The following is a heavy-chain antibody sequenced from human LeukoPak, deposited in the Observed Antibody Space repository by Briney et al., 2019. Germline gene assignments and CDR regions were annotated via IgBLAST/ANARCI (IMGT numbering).Heavy chain of an antibody. CDR3: ARDRSSTSCLDP. V-gene: IGHV1-46*01. D-gene: IGHD2-2*01. CDR2: INPSGGST. Sequence: ASVKVSCKASGGTFSSYAISWVRQAPGQGLEWMGIINPSGGSTSYAQKFQGRVTMTRDTSTSTVYMGLSSLRSEDTAVYYCARDRSSTSCLDPWGQGTLVTVSS. J-gene: IGHJ5*02. CDR1: GGTFSSYA.